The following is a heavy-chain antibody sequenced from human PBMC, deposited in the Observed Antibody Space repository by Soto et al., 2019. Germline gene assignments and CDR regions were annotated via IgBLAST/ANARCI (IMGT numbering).Heavy chain of an antibody. D-gene: IGHD3-10*01. Sequence: NPSETLSLTCSVSGYYISSGYYWGWIRQPPGKKLEWIANIYLSGSTYYSPSLRSRVTISVDTSRNQFSLTMRSLAASDTATYYCARVSPSGDIDVWGQGTTVTVSS. V-gene: IGHV4-38-2*02. CDR2: IYLSGST. CDR1: GYYISSGYY. CDR3: ARVSPSGDIDV. J-gene: IGHJ6*02.